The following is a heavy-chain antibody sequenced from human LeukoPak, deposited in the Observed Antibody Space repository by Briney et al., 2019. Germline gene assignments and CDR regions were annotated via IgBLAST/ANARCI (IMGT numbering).Heavy chain of an antibody. CDR3: TTDSTGVLGCFDY. CDR1: GFTFSNAW. D-gene: IGHD6-19*01. J-gene: IGHJ4*02. CDR2: IKSKTDGGTT. V-gene: IGHV3-15*01. Sequence: GGSLRLSCAASGFTFSNAWMSWVRQAPGKGLEWVGRIKSKTDGGTTDYAAPVKGRFTISRDDSKNMLYLQMNSLKTEDTAVYYCTTDSTGVLGCFDYWGQGTLVTVSS.